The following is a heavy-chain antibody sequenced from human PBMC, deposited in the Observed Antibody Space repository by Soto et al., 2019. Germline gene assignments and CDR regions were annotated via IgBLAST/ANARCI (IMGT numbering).Heavy chain of an antibody. CDR1: GVSFNNNG. Sequence: QVQLVQSGAEVKKPGSSVKVSCKTSGVSFNNNGIGWVRQAPGHGLEWMGGVSPPFRTSNYARKFQGRISITADASTGTVNRELSSLTSEDTSQYYCARVLYYGSGSYSPYGIDVWGQGTTVTVSS. J-gene: IGHJ6*02. D-gene: IGHD3-10*01. V-gene: IGHV1-69*01. CDR2: VSPPFRTS. CDR3: ARVLYYGSGSYSPYGIDV.